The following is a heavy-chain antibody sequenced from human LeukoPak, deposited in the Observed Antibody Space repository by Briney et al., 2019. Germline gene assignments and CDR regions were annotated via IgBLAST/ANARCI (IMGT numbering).Heavy chain of an antibody. CDR2: IYYSGST. CDR1: GGSISSYY. V-gene: IGHV4-59*08. Sequence: KASETLSLTCTVSGGSISSYYWSWIRQPPGKGLEWIGYIYYSGSTNYNPSLKSRVTISVDTSKNQFSLKLISVTAADTAVYYCARHVPPPYGSGIFDYWGQGTLVTVSS. D-gene: IGHD3-10*01. CDR3: ARHVPPPYGSGIFDY. J-gene: IGHJ4*02.